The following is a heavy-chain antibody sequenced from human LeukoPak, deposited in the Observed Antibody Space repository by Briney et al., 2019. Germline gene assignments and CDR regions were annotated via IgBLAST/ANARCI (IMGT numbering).Heavy chain of an antibody. CDR3: AKEGALYNWTPNANYFDY. CDR1: GFTFSSYA. Sequence: GGSLRLSCAASGFTFSSYAMSWVRQAPGKGLEWVSAISGSGGSTYYADSVKGRFTIFRDNSKNTLYLQMNSLRAEDTAVYYCAKEGALYNWTPNANYFDYWGQGTLVTVSS. CDR2: ISGSGGST. J-gene: IGHJ4*02. V-gene: IGHV3-23*01. D-gene: IGHD1-20*01.